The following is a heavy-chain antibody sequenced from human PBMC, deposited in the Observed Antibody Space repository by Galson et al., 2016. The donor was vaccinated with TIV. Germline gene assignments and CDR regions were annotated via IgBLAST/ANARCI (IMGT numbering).Heavy chain of an antibody. CDR3: AVWSNIYFFAL. CDR2: IDPTCGGT. D-gene: IGHD2-2*02. J-gene: IGHJ4*02. Sequence: SVKVSCKASGYTFVTYYMHWVRQAPGQGLEWVGVIDPTCGGTTYAQRFQGRVTMTRDTSTSTVYMDLSNLRSDDTAVFYCAVWSNIYFFALWGQGTLITVSS. CDR1: GYTFVTYY. V-gene: IGHV1-46*01.